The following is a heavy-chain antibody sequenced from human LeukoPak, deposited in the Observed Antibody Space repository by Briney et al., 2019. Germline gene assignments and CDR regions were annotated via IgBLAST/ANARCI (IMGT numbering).Heavy chain of an antibody. Sequence: PSETLSLTCTVSGGSLRTYYWSWIRQPPRRRLEWIGCISNSGSTDYNPSLTSRSTMSVDTSKNQFSLKLTSVTAADTAMYYCARGLRPRDYYYYGLDVWGPGTTVTVSS. CDR3: ARGLRPRDYYYYGLDV. D-gene: IGHD4-17*01. CDR1: GGSLRTYY. J-gene: IGHJ6*02. V-gene: IGHV4-59*01. CDR2: ISNSGST.